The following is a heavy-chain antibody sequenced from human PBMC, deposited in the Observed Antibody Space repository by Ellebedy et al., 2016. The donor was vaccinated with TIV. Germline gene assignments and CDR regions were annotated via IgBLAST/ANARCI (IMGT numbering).Heavy chain of an antibody. V-gene: IGHV4-34*01. CDR2: INHSGST. D-gene: IGHD6-19*01. Sequence: SETLSLXCAVYGGSFSGYYWSWIRQPPGKGLEWIGEINHSGSTNYNPSLKSRVTISVDTSKNQFSLKLSSVTAADTAVYYCARQWLVRGWFDPWGQGTLVTVSS. CDR3: ARQWLVRGWFDP. CDR1: GGSFSGYY. J-gene: IGHJ5*02.